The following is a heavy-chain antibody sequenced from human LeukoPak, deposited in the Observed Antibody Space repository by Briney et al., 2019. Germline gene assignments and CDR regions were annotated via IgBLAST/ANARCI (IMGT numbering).Heavy chain of an antibody. Sequence: ASVKLSCKASGYTFTNYGISWVRQAPGQGLEWMGWISAYNRNTNYAQKLQGRVTMTTDTSRSTAYMELRSLRSDDTAVYYCARDSYDSRGYYYYGMDVWGQGTTVTVSS. V-gene: IGHV1-18*01. D-gene: IGHD3-22*01. J-gene: IGHJ6*02. CDR2: ISAYNRNT. CDR1: GYTFTNYG. CDR3: ARDSYDSRGYYYYGMDV.